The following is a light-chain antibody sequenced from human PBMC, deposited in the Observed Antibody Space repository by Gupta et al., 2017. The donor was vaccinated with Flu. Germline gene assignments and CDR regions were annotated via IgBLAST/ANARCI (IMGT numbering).Light chain of an antibody. V-gene: IGLV5-45*01. J-gene: IGLJ3*02. CDR3: MIWHSSAWV. CDR1: SGFDVASYR. Sequence: CTLRSGFDVASYRSLWYQQKPGSPPQYLLRYKSDSDKQQGSGVPSRFSGSKDVSANAGILAISGLQSGDEADYYCMIWHSSAWVIGGGTKLTVL. CDR2: YKSDSDK.